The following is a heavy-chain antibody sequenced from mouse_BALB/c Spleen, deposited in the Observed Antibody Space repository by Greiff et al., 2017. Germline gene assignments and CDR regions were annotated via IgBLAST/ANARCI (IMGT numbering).Heavy chain of an antibody. V-gene: IGHV3-6*02. CDR2: ISYDGSN. CDR1: GYSITSGYY. Sequence: ESGPGLVKPSQSLSLTCSVTGYSITSGYYWNWIRQFPGNKLEWMGYISYDGSNNYNPSLKNRISITRDTSKNQFFLKLNSVTTEDTATYYCARGDMITTEGAMDYWGQGTSVTVSS. D-gene: IGHD2-4*01. CDR3: ARGDMITTEGAMDY. J-gene: IGHJ4*01.